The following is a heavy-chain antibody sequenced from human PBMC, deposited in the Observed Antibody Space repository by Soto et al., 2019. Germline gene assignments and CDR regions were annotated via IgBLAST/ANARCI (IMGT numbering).Heavy chain of an antibody. V-gene: IGHV3-11*01. J-gene: IGHJ4*02. Sequence: QVQLVEAGGGLVKPGGSLRLSCAASGFTFSDYYMSWIRQAPGKGLEWVLYISSSGSTIYYADSVKGRFTISRDNAKNSLYLQMNRLRAEDTAVYYCASPGRVVITFGGVNDYWGQGTLVTVSS. CDR1: GFTFSDYY. CDR2: ISSSGSTI. CDR3: ASPGRVVITFGGVNDY. D-gene: IGHD3-16*01.